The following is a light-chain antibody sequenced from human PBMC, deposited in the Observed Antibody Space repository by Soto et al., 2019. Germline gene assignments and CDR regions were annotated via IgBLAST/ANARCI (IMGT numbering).Light chain of an antibody. CDR1: SSDIGASNY. CDR2: EVS. V-gene: IGLV2-14*01. CDR3: SSYAVNSVTLYV. Sequence: QSALTQPASVSGSPGQSITISCTGTSSDIGASNYVSWYQQRPGKAPKVMIYEVSNRPSGISNRFSGSKSSNTASLTISGLQAEDEADYYCSSYAVNSVTLYVFGTGTKLTVL. J-gene: IGLJ1*01.